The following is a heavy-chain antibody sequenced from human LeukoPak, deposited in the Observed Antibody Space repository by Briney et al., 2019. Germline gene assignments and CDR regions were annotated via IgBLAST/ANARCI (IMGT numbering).Heavy chain of an antibody. CDR2: ISGSGGST. J-gene: IGHJ4*02. V-gene: IGHV3-23*01. CDR1: GFTFSSYA. CDR3: AKGHTTMVRGVIDY. Sequence: GGSLRLSCAASGFTFSSYAMSWVRQAPGKGPEWVSAISGSGGSTYYADSVKGRFTITRDNSKNTLYLQMNSLRAEDTAVYYCAKGHTTMVRGVIDYWGQGTLVTVSS. D-gene: IGHD3-10*01.